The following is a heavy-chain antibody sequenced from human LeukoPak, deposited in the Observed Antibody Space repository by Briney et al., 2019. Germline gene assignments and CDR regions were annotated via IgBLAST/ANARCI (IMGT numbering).Heavy chain of an antibody. V-gene: IGHV1-2*02. CDR1: GYTFTSYD. D-gene: IGHD2-15*01. Sequence: ASVKVSCKASGYTFTSYDINWLRQAPGQGLEWMGWINPNSGGTNYAQKFQGRVTMTRDTSISTAYMELSRLRSDDTAVYYCARGVLAPNWFDPWGQGTLVTVSS. CDR2: INPNSGGT. CDR3: ARGVLAPNWFDP. J-gene: IGHJ5*02.